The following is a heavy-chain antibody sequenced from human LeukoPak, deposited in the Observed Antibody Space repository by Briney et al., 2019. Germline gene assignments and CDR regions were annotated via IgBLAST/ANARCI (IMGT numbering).Heavy chain of an antibody. Sequence: SETLSLTCTVSGDSISSDSYYWSWIRQHPGKGLEWIGSISYRGSTYYNPSLKSRVTISVDTSKNQFSLKLSSVTAADTAVYYCARDPPYGSGNYYKDYWGQGTLVTVSS. D-gene: IGHD3-10*01. CDR2: ISYRGST. CDR3: ARDPPYGSGNYYKDY. J-gene: IGHJ4*02. V-gene: IGHV4-39*07. CDR1: GDSISSDSYY.